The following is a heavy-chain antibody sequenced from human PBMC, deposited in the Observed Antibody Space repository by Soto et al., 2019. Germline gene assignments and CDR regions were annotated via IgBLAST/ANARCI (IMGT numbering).Heavy chain of an antibody. CDR2: IYPGDSET. J-gene: IGHJ4*02. Sequence: GESLKISCKGSGYNFTTFWICWVRQVPGKGLEWMGIIYPGDSETKYSPDFEGQVTISADRSTNTAYLQWRSLRASDTAMYYCARLGFPGAIYFDSLGLGTLVTVSS. V-gene: IGHV5-51*01. CDR1: GYNFTTFW. CDR3: ARLGFPGAIYFDS.